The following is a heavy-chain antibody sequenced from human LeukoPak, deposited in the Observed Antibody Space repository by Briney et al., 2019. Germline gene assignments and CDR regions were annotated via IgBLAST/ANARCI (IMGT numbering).Heavy chain of an antibody. Sequence: IPSETLSLTCAVYGGSFSGYYWSWIRQPPGKGLEWIGEINHSGSTNYNPSLKSRVTISVDTSKNQFSLKLSSVTAADTAVYYCARGSDKSNPVYYYYGMDVWGQGTTVTVSS. CDR2: INHSGST. D-gene: IGHD4-11*01. CDR1: GGSFSGYY. CDR3: ARGSDKSNPVYYYYGMDV. J-gene: IGHJ6*02. V-gene: IGHV4-34*01.